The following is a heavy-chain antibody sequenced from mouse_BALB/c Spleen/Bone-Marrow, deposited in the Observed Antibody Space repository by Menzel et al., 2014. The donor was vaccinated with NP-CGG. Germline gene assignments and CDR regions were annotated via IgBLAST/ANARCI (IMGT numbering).Heavy chain of an antibody. CDR1: GYTFSSYW. J-gene: IGHJ4*01. CDR3: ARGIDYYAMDY. V-gene: IGHV1-9*01. CDR2: ILPGSGST. Sequence: VKLQESGAELMKPGASVKISCEATGYTFSSYWIEWVKQRPGHGLEWIGEILPGSGSTNYNEKFKGKATFTADTSSNTAYMQLSSLTSEDSAVYYCARGIDYYAMDYWGQGTSVTVSS.